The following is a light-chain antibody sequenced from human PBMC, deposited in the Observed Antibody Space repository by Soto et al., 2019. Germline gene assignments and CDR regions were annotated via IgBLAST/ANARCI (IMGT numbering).Light chain of an antibody. V-gene: IGKV3D-15*01. CDR2: DAS. J-gene: IGKJ2*01. Sequence: EMVLAQYPATLSVSPGGRATLSCRASQSVSTNLAWYQQKPGQAPRLLIYDASTRATAIPARFSGSGSGTEFTLTISSLQSEDFAVYYCQHHNTWPPVYTFGQGTKLEIK. CDR3: QHHNTWPPVYT. CDR1: QSVSTN.